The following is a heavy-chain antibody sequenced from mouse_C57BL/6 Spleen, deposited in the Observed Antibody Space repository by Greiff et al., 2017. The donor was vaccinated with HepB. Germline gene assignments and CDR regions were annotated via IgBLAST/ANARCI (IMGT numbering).Heavy chain of an antibody. CDR2: IYPRSGNT. Sequence: QVHVKQSGAELVKPGASVKLSCKASGYTFTEYTIHWVKQRSGQGLEWIGEIYPRSGNTYYNEKFKGKATLTADKSSSTAYMELRSLTSEDSAVYFCARNYYGSSPSWFAYWGQGTLVTVSA. V-gene: IGHV1-81*01. CDR1: GYTFTEYT. D-gene: IGHD1-1*01. CDR3: ARNYYGSSPSWFAY. J-gene: IGHJ3*01.